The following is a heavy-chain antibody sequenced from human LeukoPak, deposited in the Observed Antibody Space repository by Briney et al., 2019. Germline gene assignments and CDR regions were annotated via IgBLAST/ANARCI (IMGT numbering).Heavy chain of an antibody. D-gene: IGHD1-26*01. CDR1: GGSISSSSYY. CDR2: IYYSGST. Sequence: PSETLSLTCTVSGGSISSSSYYWGWIRQPPGKGLEWIGYIYYSGSTYYNPSLKSRVTISVDTSKNQFSLKLSSVTAADTAVYYCARAYTGVRGRAFDIWGQGTMVTVSS. V-gene: IGHV4-39*07. J-gene: IGHJ3*02. CDR3: ARAYTGVRGRAFDI.